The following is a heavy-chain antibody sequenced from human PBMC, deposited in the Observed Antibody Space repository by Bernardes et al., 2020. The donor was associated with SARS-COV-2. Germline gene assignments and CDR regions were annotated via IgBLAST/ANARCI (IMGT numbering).Heavy chain of an antibody. Sequence: SDTLSRTCTVSGGSISSSSYYWGWIRQPPGKGLEWIGSIYYSGSTYYNPSLKSRVTISVDTSKNQFSLKLSSVTAADTAVYYCARHRGDSSGRGVPDYWGQGTLVTVSS. CDR2: IYYSGST. J-gene: IGHJ4*02. V-gene: IGHV4-39*01. CDR3: ARHRGDSSGRGVPDY. CDR1: GGSISSSSYY. D-gene: IGHD6-19*01.